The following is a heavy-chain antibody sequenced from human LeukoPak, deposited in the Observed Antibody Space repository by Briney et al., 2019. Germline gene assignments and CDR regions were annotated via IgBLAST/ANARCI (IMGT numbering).Heavy chain of an antibody. CDR2: IYYSGST. D-gene: IGHD2-15*01. CDR1: GGSISSSSYY. J-gene: IGHJ3*02. CDR3: AGYCSGGSCYSVDAFDI. V-gene: IGHV4-39*01. Sequence: SETLSLTCTVSGGSISSSSYYWGWISQPPGKGLEWLGSIYYSGSTYYNPSLKSRVTISVDTSKNQFSLKLSSVTAADTAVYYCAGYCSGGSCYSVDAFDIWGQGTMVTVSS.